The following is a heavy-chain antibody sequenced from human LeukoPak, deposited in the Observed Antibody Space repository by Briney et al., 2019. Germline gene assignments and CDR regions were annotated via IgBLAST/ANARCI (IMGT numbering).Heavy chain of an antibody. CDR3: ARDLSSGYYPNYYYYYGMDV. Sequence: GGSLRLSCAASGFTFSDYYMSWIRQAPGKGLEWLSYISSSTSTIYYADPVKGRFTISRDNSKNTLYLQMNSLRAENTAVYYCARDLSSGYYPNYYYYYGMDVWGQGTTVTVSS. J-gene: IGHJ6*02. CDR1: GFTFSDYY. CDR2: ISSSTSTI. V-gene: IGHV3-11*01. D-gene: IGHD3-22*01.